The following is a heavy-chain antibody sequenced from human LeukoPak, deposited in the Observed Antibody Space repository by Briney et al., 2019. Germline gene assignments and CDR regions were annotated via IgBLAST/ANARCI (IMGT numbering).Heavy chain of an antibody. CDR2: ISYDGSNK. D-gene: IGHD3-10*01. CDR1: GFTFSSYA. Sequence: PGGSLRLSCAASGFTFSSYAMHWVRQAPGKGLEWVAVISYDGSNKYYADSVKGRFTISRDNSKNTLYLQMNSLRAEDTAVYYCARGRYYGSGSMDVWGQGTKVTVSS. J-gene: IGHJ6*02. CDR3: ARGRYYGSGSMDV. V-gene: IGHV3-30*04.